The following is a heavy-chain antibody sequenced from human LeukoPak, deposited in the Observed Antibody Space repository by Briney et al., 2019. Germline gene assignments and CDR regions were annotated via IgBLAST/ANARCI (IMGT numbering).Heavy chain of an antibody. V-gene: IGHV3-53*01. J-gene: IGHJ4*02. Sequence: PGGSLRLSCAASGCTVSRKYMSWVRQAPGKGLEWVSAIYSGGGTYYADSGKGRFTISRDTSQNTLYLQMNSLRAEDTAVYYCARGPGGYYDYWGQGTLVTVSS. CDR1: GCTVSRKY. CDR3: ARGPGGYYDY. CDR2: IYSGGGT.